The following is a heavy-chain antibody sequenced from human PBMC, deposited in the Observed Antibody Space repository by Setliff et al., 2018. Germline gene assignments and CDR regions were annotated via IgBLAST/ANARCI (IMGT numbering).Heavy chain of an antibody. CDR1: GGSFSGYY. D-gene: IGHD3-9*01. CDR2: INHSGST. J-gene: IGHJ4*02. V-gene: IGHV4-34*01. Sequence: KTSETLSLTCAVYGGSFSGYYWSWIRQPPGKGLEWIGEINHSGSTNYNPSLKSRVTISVDTSKNQFSLKLSSVTAADTAVYYCARGARYFDWLFDPDYYFDYWGQGTLVTVSS. CDR3: ARGARYFDWLFDPDYYFDY.